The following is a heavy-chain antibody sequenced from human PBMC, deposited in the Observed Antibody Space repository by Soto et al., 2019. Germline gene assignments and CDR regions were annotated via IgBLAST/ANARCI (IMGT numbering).Heavy chain of an antibody. CDR2: ISGGDGST. J-gene: IGHJ6*03. Sequence: PGGSLRLSCTASGFTFHCYGMSWVGQTPGKGLEWVSAISGGDGSTYYADSVKGRFTISRDNSKNTLYLQMVNLRADDTAVYYCAKDSTPLGYYYFYIDVWGKGTTVTVSS. CDR3: AKDSTPLGYYYFYIDV. D-gene: IGHD2-15*01. CDR1: GFTFHCYG. V-gene: IGHV3-23*01.